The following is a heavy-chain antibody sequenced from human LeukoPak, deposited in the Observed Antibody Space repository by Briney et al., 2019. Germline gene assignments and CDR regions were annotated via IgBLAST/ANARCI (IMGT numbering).Heavy chain of an antibody. CDR3: AKEGAYPIITYDS. CDR2: IKRDGNEK. CDR1: GFTFSSYW. Sequence: GGSLRLSCAASGFTFSSYWMNWVRQAPGKGLEWVANIKRDGNEKNYVDSVRGRFSISSDNAKNSLYLQMDSLRAEDTAVYYCAKEGAYPIITYDSWGQGALVTVSS. J-gene: IGHJ5*01. V-gene: IGHV3-7*01. D-gene: IGHD3-10*01.